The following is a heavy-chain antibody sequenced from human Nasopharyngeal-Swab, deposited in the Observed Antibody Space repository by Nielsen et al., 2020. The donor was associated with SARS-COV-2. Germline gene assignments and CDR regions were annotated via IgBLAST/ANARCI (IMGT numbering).Heavy chain of an antibody. D-gene: IGHD6-13*01. V-gene: IGHV4-4*02. J-gene: IGHJ6*02. CDR1: GGSISSSNW. CDR2: IYHSGST. Sequence: GSLRLSCAVSGGSISSSNWWSWVRQPPGKGLEWIGEIYHSGSTNYNPSLKSRVTISVDKSKNQFSLKLSSVTAADTAVYYCARLNTLQQLVLGDYYYYGMDVWGQGTTVTVSS. CDR3: ARLNTLQQLVLGDYYYYGMDV.